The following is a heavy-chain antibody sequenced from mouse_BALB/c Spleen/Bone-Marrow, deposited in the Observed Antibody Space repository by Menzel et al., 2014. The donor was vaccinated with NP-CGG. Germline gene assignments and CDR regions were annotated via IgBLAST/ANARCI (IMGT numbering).Heavy chain of an antibody. CDR1: GFDFRRYW. Sequence: EVQGVESGGGLVQPGGSLKLSCAASGFDFRRYWMSWVRQAPGKGLEWIEEINPESSTINYTPSLKDKFIISRDNAKSTLYLQMSKVRSEDTALYYCARLGYYGYFVDWGQGTTLTVSS. J-gene: IGHJ2*01. CDR3: ARLGYYGYFVD. CDR2: INPESSTI. D-gene: IGHD2-3*01. V-gene: IGHV4-1*02.